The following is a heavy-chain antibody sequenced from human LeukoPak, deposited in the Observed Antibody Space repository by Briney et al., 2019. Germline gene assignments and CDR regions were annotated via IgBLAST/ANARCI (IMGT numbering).Heavy chain of an antibody. J-gene: IGHJ4*02. CDR2: ISYDGSNK. D-gene: IGHD3/OR15-3a*01. CDR3: ARQFGLVFDY. V-gene: IGHV3-30*09. CDR1: GFTFSSYA. Sequence: GRSLRLSCAASGFTFSSYAMHWVRQAPGKGLEWVAVISYDGSNKYYADSVKGRFAISRDNSKNTLYLQMNSLRAEDTAVYYCARQFGLVFDYWGQGTLVTVSS.